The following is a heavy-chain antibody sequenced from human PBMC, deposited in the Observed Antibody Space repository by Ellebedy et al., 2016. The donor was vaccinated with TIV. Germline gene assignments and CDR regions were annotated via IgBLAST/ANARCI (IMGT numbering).Heavy chain of an antibody. V-gene: IGHV3-33*01. J-gene: IGHJ4*02. CDR2: IWYDGSKK. D-gene: IGHD1-26*01. CDR1: GFTFSSYG. CDR3: ARGYSGSPPGN. Sequence: GESLKISXAASGFTFSSYGMHWVRQAPGKGLEWMAVIWYDGSKKYYADSVKGRFTTFRDNSKNTLYLQMNSLRAEDTAVYYCARGYSGSPPGNWGQGTLVTVSS.